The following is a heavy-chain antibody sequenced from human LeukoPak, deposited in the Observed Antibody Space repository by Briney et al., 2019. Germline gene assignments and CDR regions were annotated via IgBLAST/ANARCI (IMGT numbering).Heavy chain of an antibody. J-gene: IGHJ6*03. CDR2: ISTYNGNT. Sequence: ASVKVSCKASGYTFTSHGISWVRQAPGQGLEWIGWISTYNGNTNYAQKLQGRVSMTTDTSTSTAYMELSSLRSDDTAVYYCARDSKSYSGYAYYYYYYMDVWGKGTTVTISS. V-gene: IGHV1-18*01. D-gene: IGHD5-12*01. CDR3: ARDSKSYSGYAYYYYYYMDV. CDR1: GYTFTSHG.